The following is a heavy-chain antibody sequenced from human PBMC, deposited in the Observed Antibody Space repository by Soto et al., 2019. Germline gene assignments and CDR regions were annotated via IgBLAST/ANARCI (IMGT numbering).Heavy chain of an antibody. V-gene: IGHV3-64*01. Sequence: ESGGGLAQPGGSQRLSCAASGFTLSGYAMDWVRQAPGKGLEYVSGISSNGVGTYYANSVQGRFTISRDNSKNTVYLQMGSLRPEDMAVYYCARRARPDFYYMDVWGKGTTVTVSS. D-gene: IGHD6-6*01. J-gene: IGHJ6*03. CDR3: ARRARPDFYYMDV. CDR1: GFTLSGYA. CDR2: ISSNGVGT.